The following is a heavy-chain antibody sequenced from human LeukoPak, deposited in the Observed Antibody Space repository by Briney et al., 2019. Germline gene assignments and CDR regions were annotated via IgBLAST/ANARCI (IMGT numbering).Heavy chain of an antibody. CDR2: ISYDGSNK. D-gene: IGHD3-10*01. V-gene: IGHV3-30*04. CDR1: GFTFSSYA. CDR3: ARDVKDVWFGENYYMDV. Sequence: GGSLRLSCAASGFTFSSYAMHWVRQAPGKGLEWVAVISYDGSNKYYADSVKGRFTISRDNAKNSLYLQMNSLRAEDTALYYCARDVKDVWFGENYYMDVWGKGTTVTVSS. J-gene: IGHJ6*03.